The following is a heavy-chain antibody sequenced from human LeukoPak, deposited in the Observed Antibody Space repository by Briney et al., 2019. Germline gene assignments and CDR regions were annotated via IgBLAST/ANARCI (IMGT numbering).Heavy chain of an antibody. CDR2: NIPIIGTT. J-gene: IGHJ4*02. CDR3: ARIGQSPVFGGFINDY. CDR1: GGTFSSYA. V-gene: IGHV1-69*11. D-gene: IGHD3-3*01. Sequence: SVNLSCKASGGTFSSYAICWGRQPPGQGHEWMGSNIPIIGTTYYAPNFQGRVTITADESTSTAYMELSSVTSEDTAVYYCARIGQSPVFGGFINDYWGQRTLVTVAS.